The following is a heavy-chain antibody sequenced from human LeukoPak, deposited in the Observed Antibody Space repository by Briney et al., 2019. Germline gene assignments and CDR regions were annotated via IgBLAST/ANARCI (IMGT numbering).Heavy chain of an antibody. J-gene: IGHJ4*02. CDR1: GFTFSTFG. V-gene: IGHV3-30*02. Sequence: PGGSLRLSCAASGFTFSTFGMHWVRHTPGKGLEWVAFIRYDGTIKYYADSVKGRFTISRDSSKNTLSLQMDSLRADDTAVYYCVKRIIVADKFDYWGQGSLVTVSS. CDR2: IRYDGTIK. CDR3: VKRIIVADKFDY. D-gene: IGHD5-12*01.